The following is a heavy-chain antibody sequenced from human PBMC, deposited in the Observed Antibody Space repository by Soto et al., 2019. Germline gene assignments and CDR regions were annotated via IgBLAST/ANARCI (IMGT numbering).Heavy chain of an antibody. CDR1: GGTFSSYT. Sequence: SVKVSCKASGGTFSSYTISWVRQAPGQGLEWMGRIIPILGIANYAQKFQGRVTITADKSTSTAYMELSSLRSEDTAVYYCARGAGYYYGSGSYKGPKYYYMDVWGKGTTVTVSS. V-gene: IGHV1-69*02. CDR3: ARGAGYYYGSGSYKGPKYYYMDV. J-gene: IGHJ6*03. D-gene: IGHD3-10*01. CDR2: IIPILGIA.